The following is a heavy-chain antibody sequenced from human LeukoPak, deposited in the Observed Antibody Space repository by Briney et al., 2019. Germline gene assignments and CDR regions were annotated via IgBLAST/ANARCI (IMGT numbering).Heavy chain of an antibody. J-gene: IGHJ2*01. V-gene: IGHV4-61*02. D-gene: IGHD3-3*01. Sequence: KPSETLSLTCTVSGGSISSGSYYWSWIRQPAGKGLEWIGRIYTSGSTNYNPSLKSRVTISVDRSKNQFSLGLSSVTAADTAVYYCASQSGYYIDLWGRATLVTVSS. CDR2: IYTSGST. CDR3: ASQSGYYIDL. CDR1: GGSISSGSYY.